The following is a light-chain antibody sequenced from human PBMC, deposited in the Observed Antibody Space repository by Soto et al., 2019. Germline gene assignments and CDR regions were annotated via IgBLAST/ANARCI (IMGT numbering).Light chain of an antibody. CDR1: QSVSSN. V-gene: IGKV3-15*01. Sequence: EIVMTQSPATLSVSPGERATLSCRASQSVSSNLAWYQQNPGQAPRLLIYGASTRATGIPGRFSGSGSGTEFTLTMTSLQSEDFAVYYCQQYNNWPRTFGQGTKVEIK. J-gene: IGKJ1*01. CDR2: GAS. CDR3: QQYNNWPRT.